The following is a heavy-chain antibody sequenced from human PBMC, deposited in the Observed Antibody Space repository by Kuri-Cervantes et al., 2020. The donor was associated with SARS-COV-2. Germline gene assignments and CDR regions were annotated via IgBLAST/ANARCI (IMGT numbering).Heavy chain of an antibody. CDR2: ISGSGGST. V-gene: IGHV3-23*01. CDR3: AKDPQLGDAFDI. CDR1: GFTFSSYA. J-gene: IGHJ3*02. D-gene: IGHD6-6*01. Sequence: GGSLRLSCAASGFTFSSYAMHWVRQAPGKGLEWVSAISGSGGSTYYADSVKGRFTISRGNSKNTLYLQMNSLRAEDTAVYYCAKDPQLGDAFDIWGQGTMVTVSS.